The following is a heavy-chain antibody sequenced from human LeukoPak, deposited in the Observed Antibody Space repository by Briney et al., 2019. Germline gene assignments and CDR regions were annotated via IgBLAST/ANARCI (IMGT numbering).Heavy chain of an antibody. CDR3: ARFPGAVAGKVDY. Sequence: ASVKVSCKASGYTFTSYYMHWVRQAPGQGLEWMGIINPSGGSTSYAQKLQGRVTMTTDTSTSTAYMELRSLRSDDTAVYYCARFPGAVAGKVDYWGQGTLVTVSS. CDR1: GYTFTSYY. D-gene: IGHD6-19*01. CDR2: INPSGGST. J-gene: IGHJ4*02. V-gene: IGHV1-46*01.